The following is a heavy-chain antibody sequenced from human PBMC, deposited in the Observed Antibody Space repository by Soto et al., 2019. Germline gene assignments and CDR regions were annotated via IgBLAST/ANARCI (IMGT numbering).Heavy chain of an antibody. V-gene: IGHV3-30*03. CDR3: ARAYSGSWFDY. CDR1: GFTFSSSG. J-gene: IGHJ4*02. CDR2: ISYDGSNK. D-gene: IGHD1-26*01. Sequence: QVQLVESGGGVVQPGRSLRLSCAASGFTFSSSGMHWVRQAPGKGLEWVALISYDGSNKFYADSVKGRFTISRDNSKNTLYVQMNSLRAEDTAVYYCARAYSGSWFDYWGQGTLVTVSS.